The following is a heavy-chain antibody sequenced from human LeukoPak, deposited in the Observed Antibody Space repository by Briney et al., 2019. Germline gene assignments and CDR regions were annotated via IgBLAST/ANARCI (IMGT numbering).Heavy chain of an antibody. V-gene: IGHV1-69*01. D-gene: IGHD3-16*01. J-gene: IGHJ4*02. CDR3: AREGAPLGLRSGEFYY. Sequence: GSSVKVSCKASGGTFSSYAISWVRQAPGQGLEWMGGIIPIFGTANYAQKFQGRVTITADESTSTAYMELSSLRSEDTAVYYCAREGAPLGLRSGEFYYWGQGTLVTVSS. CDR1: GGTFSSYA. CDR2: IIPIFGTA.